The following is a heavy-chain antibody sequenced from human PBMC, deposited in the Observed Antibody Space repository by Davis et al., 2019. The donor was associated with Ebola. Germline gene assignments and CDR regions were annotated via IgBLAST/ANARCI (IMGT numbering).Heavy chain of an antibody. V-gene: IGHV3-48*04. J-gene: IGHJ6*02. D-gene: IGHD5-18*01. Sequence: PGGSLRLSCAASGFAFTRHSMNWVRQAPGKGLEWVAYISGRASTIYYADSVQGRFTVSRDNAKKSLYLQMSSLRADDTAVYYCATDSGHGYDRHGMDVWGQGTTVTVSS. CDR3: ATDSGHGYDRHGMDV. CDR1: GFAFTRHS. CDR2: ISGRASTI.